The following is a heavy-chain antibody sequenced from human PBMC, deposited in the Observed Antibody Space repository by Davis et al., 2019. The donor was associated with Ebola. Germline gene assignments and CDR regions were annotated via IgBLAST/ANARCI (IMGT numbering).Heavy chain of an antibody. J-gene: IGHJ4*02. CDR3: ARDSRLAALDY. CDR2: ISSSSSSI. V-gene: IGHV3-21*01. CDR1: GFTFSAYT. Sequence: GGSLRLSCAASGFTFSAYTMNWVRQAPGKGLEWVSTISSSSSSIYYAESVKGRFTISRDNAKNSLYLQMNSLRAEDTAVYYCARDSRLAALDYWGQGTLVTVSS. D-gene: IGHD6-6*01.